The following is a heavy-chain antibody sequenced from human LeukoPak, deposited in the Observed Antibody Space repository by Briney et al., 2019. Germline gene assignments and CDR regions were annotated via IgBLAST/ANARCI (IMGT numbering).Heavy chain of an antibody. J-gene: IGHJ4*02. Sequence: AASVKVSCKASGYTFTDYYMHWVRRAPGQGFEWMGWINPNDGDTNYAQKFQGRVTMTRDTSISTAHMEVSRLRSDDTAVYYCARANFLYCSSSTCLFDYWGQGTLVTVSS. CDR2: INPNDGDT. D-gene: IGHD2-2*01. V-gene: IGHV1-2*02. CDR3: ARANFLYCSSSTCLFDY. CDR1: GYTFTDYY.